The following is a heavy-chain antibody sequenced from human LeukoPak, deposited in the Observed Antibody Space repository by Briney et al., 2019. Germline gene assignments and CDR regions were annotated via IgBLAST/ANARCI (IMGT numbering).Heavy chain of an antibody. CDR3: AGYYYGSENYHNHPNFDY. V-gene: IGHV4-34*01. Sequence: SETLSLTCAVFGGSFSGYYWTWIRQPPGKGLEWIGEINHSGSTTYNPSLKSRVTISVDTSKNQCSLKLSSVTAADTAVYYCAGYYYGSENYHNHPNFDYWGQGALVTVSS. J-gene: IGHJ4*02. CDR1: GGSFSGYY. CDR2: INHSGST. D-gene: IGHD3-10*01.